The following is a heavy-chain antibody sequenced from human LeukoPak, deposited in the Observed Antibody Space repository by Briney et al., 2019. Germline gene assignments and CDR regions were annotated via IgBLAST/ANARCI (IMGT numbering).Heavy chain of an antibody. CDR2: INPNSGGT. Sequence: ASVKVSCKASRYTFTGYYMHWVRQAPGRGLEWMGWINPNSGGTNYAQKFQGRVTMTRDTSISTAYMELSRLRSDDTAVYYCARDRTRTGYSSGWYHDYWGQGTLVTVSS. D-gene: IGHD6-19*01. V-gene: IGHV1-2*02. J-gene: IGHJ4*02. CDR3: ARDRTRTGYSSGWYHDY. CDR1: RYTFTGYY.